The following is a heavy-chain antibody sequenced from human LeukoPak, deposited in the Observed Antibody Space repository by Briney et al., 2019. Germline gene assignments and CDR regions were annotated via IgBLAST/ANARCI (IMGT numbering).Heavy chain of an antibody. CDR1: GFIFSHYG. CDR3: AELGITMIGGV. J-gene: IGHJ6*04. CDR2: ITSRSTT. V-gene: IGHV3-69-1*02. D-gene: IGHD3-10*02. Sequence: GSLRLSCAASGFIFSHYGMNWVRQAPGKGLEWVSGITSRSTTYYADSVKGRFTISRDNAKNSLYLQMNSLRAEDTAVYYCAELGITMIGGVWGEGTTVTISS.